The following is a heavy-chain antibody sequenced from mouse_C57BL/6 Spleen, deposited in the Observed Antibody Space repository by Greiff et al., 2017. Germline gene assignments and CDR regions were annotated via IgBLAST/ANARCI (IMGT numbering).Heavy chain of an antibody. Sequence: EVQLQESGPVLVKPGASVKMSCTASGYTFTDYYMNWVKQSHGKSLEWIGVINPYNGGTSYNQKFKGKATLTVDKSSSTAYMELNSLTSEDSAVYYCARRDDGYQYYAMDYWGQGTSVTVSS. J-gene: IGHJ4*01. CDR2: INPYNGGT. D-gene: IGHD2-3*01. V-gene: IGHV1-19*01. CDR1: GYTFTDYY. CDR3: ARRDDGYQYYAMDY.